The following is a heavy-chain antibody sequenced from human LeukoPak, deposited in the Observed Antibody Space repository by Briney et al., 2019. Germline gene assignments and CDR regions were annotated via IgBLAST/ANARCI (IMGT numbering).Heavy chain of an antibody. V-gene: IGHV1-69*04. D-gene: IGHD1-14*01. CDR2: IIPVLNIT. CDR1: GGTFSSSA. J-gene: IGHJ6*02. Sequence: GASVKVSCKTSGGTFSSSAITWVRQAPGQGLEWMGRIIPVLNITTYAQKFQGSVTITADTSTSTVYMELSSLRSEETAVYYYARDQGLTAQPPYGLDVWGQGTTVIVCS. CDR3: ARDQGLTAQPPYGLDV.